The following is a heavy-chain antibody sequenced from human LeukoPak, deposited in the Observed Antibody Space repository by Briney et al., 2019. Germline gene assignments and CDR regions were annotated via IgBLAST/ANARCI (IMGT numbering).Heavy chain of an antibody. CDR3: AKDRSSGWPEYFQH. D-gene: IGHD6-19*01. J-gene: IGHJ1*01. CDR2: ISYDGSNK. Sequence: GGSLRLSCAASGFTFSSYGMHWVRQAPGKGLEWAAVISYDGSNKYYADSVKGRFTISRDNSKNTLYLQMNSLRAEDTAVYYCAKDRSSGWPEYFQHWGQGTLVTVSS. V-gene: IGHV3-30*18. CDR1: GFTFSSYG.